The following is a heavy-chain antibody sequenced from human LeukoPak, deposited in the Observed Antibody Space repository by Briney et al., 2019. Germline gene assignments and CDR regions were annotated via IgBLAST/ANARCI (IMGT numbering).Heavy chain of an antibody. D-gene: IGHD3-22*01. CDR2: IRSKANSYAT. CDR3: AREEYYYDSSGYDY. CDR1: GFTFSGSA. V-gene: IGHV3-73*01. Sequence: PGGSLRLSCAASGFTFSGSAMHWIRQASGKGLEWVGRIRSKANSYATAYAASVKGRFTISRDDSKNTAYLQMNSLKTEDTAVYYCAREEYYYDSSGYDYWGQGTLVTVSS. J-gene: IGHJ4*02.